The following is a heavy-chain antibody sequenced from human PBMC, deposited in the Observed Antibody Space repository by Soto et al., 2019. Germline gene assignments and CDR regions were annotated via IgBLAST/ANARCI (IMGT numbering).Heavy chain of an antibody. D-gene: IGHD4-17*01. Sequence: EVQLVESGGGLVQPGRSLRLSCAASGFTFDDYAMHWVRQAPGKGLEWVSGISWDSGSIGYADSVKGRFTISRDNAKNSLFLQMNGLRAEDTALYYCAKASEAPLAYGVPYFDYWGQGTLVTVSS. V-gene: IGHV3-9*01. J-gene: IGHJ4*02. CDR1: GFTFDDYA. CDR2: ISWDSGSI. CDR3: AKASEAPLAYGVPYFDY.